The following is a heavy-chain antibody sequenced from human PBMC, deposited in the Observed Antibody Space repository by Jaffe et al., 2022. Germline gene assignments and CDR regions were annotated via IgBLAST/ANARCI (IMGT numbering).Heavy chain of an antibody. V-gene: IGHV5-51*03. CDR3: AIRGSAVPAAMRVDAFDI. CDR2: IYPGDSDT. CDR1: GYSFTSYW. J-gene: IGHJ3*02. D-gene: IGHD2-2*01. Sequence: EVQLVQSGAEVKKPGESLKISCKGSGYSFTSYWIGWVRQMPGKGLEWMGIIYPGDSDTRYSPSFQGQVTISADKSISTAYLQWSSLKASDTAMYYCAIRGSAVPAAMRVDAFDIWGQGTMVTVSS.